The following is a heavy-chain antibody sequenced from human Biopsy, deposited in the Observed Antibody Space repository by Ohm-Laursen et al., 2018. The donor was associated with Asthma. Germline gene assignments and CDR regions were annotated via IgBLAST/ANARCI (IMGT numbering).Heavy chain of an antibody. CDR1: GYTFNSVA. V-gene: IGHV7-4-1*01. Sequence: SEKVSCKASGYTFNSVAVMWVRQAPGQGLEWMGWINTNSGTPTYVQGFSGRFVFSLDPSVTTVYLQIDSLRSEDTGVYYCTRAGSTFVADYWGQGTLVTVSS. J-gene: IGHJ4*01. CDR2: INTNSGTP. D-gene: IGHD5-12*01. CDR3: TRAGSTFVADY.